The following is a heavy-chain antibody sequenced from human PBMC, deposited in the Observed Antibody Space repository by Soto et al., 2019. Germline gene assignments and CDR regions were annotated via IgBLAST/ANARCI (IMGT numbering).Heavy chain of an antibody. D-gene: IGHD1-26*01. CDR1: GFTFSSYS. CDR3: ARGGEWELDRQYYFDY. V-gene: IGHV3-21*01. J-gene: IGHJ4*02. Sequence: EVQLVESGGGLVKPGGSLRLSCAASGFTFSSYSMNWVRQAPGKGLEWVSSISSSSSYIYYADSVKGRFTISRDNAKNSLYVQMNGLRAEDTAVYSCARGGEWELDRQYYFDYWGQGTLVTVSS. CDR2: ISSSSSYI.